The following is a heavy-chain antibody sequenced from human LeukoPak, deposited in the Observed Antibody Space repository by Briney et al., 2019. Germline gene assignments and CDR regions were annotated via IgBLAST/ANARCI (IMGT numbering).Heavy chain of an antibody. J-gene: IGHJ3*02. D-gene: IGHD3-22*01. CDR3: ARPLAPYYDSSGYYGDAFDI. CDR2: INPNSGGT. Sequence: ASVKLSFKASGYTFTGYYMHWVRQGPGQGLERMGWINPNSGGTNYAQKFQGRVTMTRDTSISTAYMELSRLRSDDTAGYYCARPLAPYYDSSGYYGDAFDIWGQGTMVTVSS. CDR1: GYTFTGYY. V-gene: IGHV1-2*02.